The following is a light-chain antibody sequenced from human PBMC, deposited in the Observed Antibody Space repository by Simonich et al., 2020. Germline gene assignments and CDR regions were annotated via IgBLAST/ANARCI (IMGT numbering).Light chain of an antibody. V-gene: IGKV4-1*01. CDR2: WAS. J-gene: IGKJ1*01. CDR1: QSVLYSSNNKNY. Sequence: DIVMTQSPDSLAVSLGKRATINCKYSQSVLYSSNNKNYLAWYQQKPGQPPKLLIYWASTRESGVPDRFSGSGSGTDFTLTISSLQAEDVAVYYCQQYYSTPRTFGQGTKVEIK. CDR3: QQYYSTPRT.